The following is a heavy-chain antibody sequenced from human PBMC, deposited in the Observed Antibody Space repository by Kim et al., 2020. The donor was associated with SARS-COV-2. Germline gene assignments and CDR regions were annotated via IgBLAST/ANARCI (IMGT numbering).Heavy chain of an antibody. Sequence: SVKVSCKASGGTFSSYAISWVRQAPGQGLEWMGGIIPIFGTANYAQKFQGRVTITADESTSTAYMELSSLRSEDTAVYYCAREYSGYLNWFDPWGQGTLVTVSS. CDR2: IIPIFGTA. D-gene: IGHD5-12*01. V-gene: IGHV1-69*13. J-gene: IGHJ5*02. CDR3: AREYSGYLNWFDP. CDR1: GGTFSSYA.